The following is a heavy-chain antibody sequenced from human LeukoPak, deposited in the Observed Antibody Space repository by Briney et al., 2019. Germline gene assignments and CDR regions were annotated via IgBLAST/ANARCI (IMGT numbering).Heavy chain of an antibody. Sequence: PETLSLTCTVSGGSISSYYWSWIRQPPGKGLEWIGYIYYSGSTNYNPSLKSRVTISVDTSKNQFSLKLSSVTAADTAVYYCAGSPFCSGGSCYTGLPYWGQGTLVTVSS. CDR2: IYYSGST. CDR1: GGSISSYY. V-gene: IGHV4-59*01. J-gene: IGHJ4*02. CDR3: AGSPFCSGGSCYTGLPY. D-gene: IGHD2-15*01.